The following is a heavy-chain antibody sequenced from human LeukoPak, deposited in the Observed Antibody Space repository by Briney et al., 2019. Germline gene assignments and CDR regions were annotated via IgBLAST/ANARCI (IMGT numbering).Heavy chain of an antibody. J-gene: IGHJ3*02. CDR3: AREHYFDSSGYYRDFDI. Sequence: GGALRLSCAASGFIFSSYTVHWVRQAPGRGLEWVALISYDGSNKYSADSVKGRFTISRDNSKNTLYLQMNSLRAEDTAVYYCAREHYFDSSGYYRDFDIWGQGTMVTVSS. D-gene: IGHD3-22*01. CDR1: GFIFSSYT. V-gene: IGHV3-30-3*01. CDR2: ISYDGSNK.